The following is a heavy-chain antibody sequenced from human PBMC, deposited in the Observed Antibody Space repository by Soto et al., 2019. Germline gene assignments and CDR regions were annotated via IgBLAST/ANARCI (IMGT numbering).Heavy chain of an antibody. J-gene: IGHJ6*02. CDR2: IHPESINT. V-gene: IGHV1-46*01. CDR1: GYSFISHY. CDR3: ARLTYYYDSSGSGGLYYYGMDV. Sequence: ASVKVSCKAFGYSFISHYMHWVRQAPGQGLEWMGTIHPESINTAYAQKFQGRVTMTSDTSTSTAYMELRSLRSEDTAVYYCARLTYYYDSSGSGGLYYYGMDVWGQGTTVTVSS. D-gene: IGHD3-22*01.